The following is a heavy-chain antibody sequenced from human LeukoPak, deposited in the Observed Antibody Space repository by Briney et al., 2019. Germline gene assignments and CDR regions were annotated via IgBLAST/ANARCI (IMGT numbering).Heavy chain of an antibody. Sequence: GRSLRLSCAASGFTFSSYWMHWVRQAPGKGLVWVSRTLSDGSTTIYADSVKGRFTISGDNAKNTLYLQMNSLRAEDTAVYYCARDHVLSGNYYYYMDVWGKGTTVTVSS. CDR2: TLSDGSTT. J-gene: IGHJ6*03. CDR3: ARDHVLSGNYYYYMDV. D-gene: IGHD3-16*01. CDR1: GFTFSSYW. V-gene: IGHV3-74*01.